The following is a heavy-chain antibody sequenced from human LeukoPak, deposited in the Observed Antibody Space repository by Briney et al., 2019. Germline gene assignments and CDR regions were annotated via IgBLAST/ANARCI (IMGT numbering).Heavy chain of an antibody. V-gene: IGHV4-59*12. CDR3: ARGLPGQLAYYYYGMDV. CDR1: GGSISSYY. D-gene: IGHD6-6*01. Sequence: PSETLSLTCTVSGGSISSYYWSWIRQPPGKGLEWIGYIYYSGSTNYNPSLKSRVTISVDTSKNQFSLKLSSVTAADTAVYYCARGLPGQLAYYYYGMDVWGQGTTVTVSS. CDR2: IYYSGST. J-gene: IGHJ6*02.